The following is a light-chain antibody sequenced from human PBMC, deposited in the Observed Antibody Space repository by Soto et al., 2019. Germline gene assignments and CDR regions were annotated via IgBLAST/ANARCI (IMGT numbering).Light chain of an antibody. Sequence: AIQMTQSPSSLSASVGDRVTITCRASQGIRSDLGWYQQKPGKAPKLLIYGATTLHSGVPSRFSGSGSGTEFTLTISSLQPEDFAIYYCLQDDTYPLTFGGGTRVEIK. CDR1: QGIRSD. J-gene: IGKJ4*01. V-gene: IGKV1-6*02. CDR3: LQDDTYPLT. CDR2: GAT.